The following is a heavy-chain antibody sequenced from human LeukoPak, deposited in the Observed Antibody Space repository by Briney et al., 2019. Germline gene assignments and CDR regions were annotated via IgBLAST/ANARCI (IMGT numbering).Heavy chain of an antibody. Sequence: GGSLRLSSAASGFTFSSYGMHWVRQAPGKGLEWVAVISYDGSNKYYADSVKGRFTISRDNSKNTLYLQMNSLRAEDTAVYYCAKGFTNYGMDVWGQGTTVTVSS. CDR1: GFTFSSYG. D-gene: IGHD1-1*01. CDR2: ISYDGSNK. J-gene: IGHJ6*02. CDR3: AKGFTNYGMDV. V-gene: IGHV3-30*18.